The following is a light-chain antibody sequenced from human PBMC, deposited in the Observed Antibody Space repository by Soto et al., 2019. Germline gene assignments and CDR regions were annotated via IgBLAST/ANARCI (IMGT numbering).Light chain of an antibody. CDR1: HSISSS. Sequence: DIQMTQSPSTLSASVGDRVTITCRASHSISSSFAWYQQKPGKAPKLLIYDASSLDIGVPSRFSGSGSGTEFTLTISSLQPDDFATFYCQQYNSYPYTFGQGTKLEIK. CDR3: QQYNSYPYT. J-gene: IGKJ2*01. CDR2: DAS. V-gene: IGKV1-5*01.